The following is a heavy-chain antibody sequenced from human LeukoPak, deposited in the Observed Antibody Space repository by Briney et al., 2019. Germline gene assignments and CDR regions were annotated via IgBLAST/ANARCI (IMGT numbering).Heavy chain of an antibody. Sequence: SETLSLTCSVSGVSISSGSNYWGWIRQPPGKTLEWIGSIYSSGSTYYNSSLKSRVIILIDTSKNHFSLTLSSVTAADTAVYFCARAPHFFDISGSRYYFDYWGQGTLVTVSS. CDR3: ARAPHFFDISGSRYYFDY. CDR2: IYSSGST. D-gene: IGHD3-22*01. CDR1: GVSISSGSNY. J-gene: IGHJ4*02. V-gene: IGHV4-39*07.